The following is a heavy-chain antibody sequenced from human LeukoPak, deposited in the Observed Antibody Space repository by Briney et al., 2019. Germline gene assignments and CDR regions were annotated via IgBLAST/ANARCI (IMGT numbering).Heavy chain of an antibody. Sequence: GASVKVACKASGYTFTTYYIHWVRQAPGQGLEWMGGINPSGCSISFAQQVQASPTMPRHTSTNTVYMELSGLKYEDTAVYYCAREIVVVPAAMGFDPWGQGTLVTVSS. CDR1: GYTFTTYY. CDR3: AREIVVVPAAMGFDP. D-gene: IGHD2-2*01. CDR2: INPSGCSI. V-gene: IGHV1-46*01. J-gene: IGHJ5*02.